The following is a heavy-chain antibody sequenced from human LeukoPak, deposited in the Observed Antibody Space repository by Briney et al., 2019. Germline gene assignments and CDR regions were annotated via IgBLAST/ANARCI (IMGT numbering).Heavy chain of an antibody. V-gene: IGHV4-59*01. J-gene: IGHJ4*02. CDR3: ARGVSSSWFPFDY. CDR2: IYYNGNT. Sequence: SETLSLTCTVSGGSIGSYYWSWIRQPPGKGLEWIAYIYYNGNTNYNPSLKSRVNMSVDTSKKVFSLKLSSVTAADTAVYYCARGVSSSWFPFDYWGQGTLVTVSS. CDR1: GGSIGSYY. D-gene: IGHD6-13*01.